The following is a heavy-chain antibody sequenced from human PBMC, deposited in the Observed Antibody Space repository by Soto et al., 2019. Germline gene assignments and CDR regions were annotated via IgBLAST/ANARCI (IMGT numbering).Heavy chain of an antibody. CDR1: GFTFSSYA. Sequence: GGSLRLSCAASGFTFSSYAMSWVRQAPGKGLEWVSAITGGGGSTYYADSVKGRFTISRDNSKNTLYLQMNSLRAEDTAVYYCAKDDSSGYARYWYFDLWGRGTLVTVSS. V-gene: IGHV3-23*01. CDR3: AKDDSSGYARYWYFDL. CDR2: ITGGGGST. J-gene: IGHJ2*01. D-gene: IGHD3-22*01.